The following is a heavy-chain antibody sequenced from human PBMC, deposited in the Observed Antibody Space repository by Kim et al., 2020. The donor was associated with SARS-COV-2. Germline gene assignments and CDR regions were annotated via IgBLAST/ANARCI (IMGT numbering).Heavy chain of an antibody. J-gene: IGHJ4*02. Sequence: GGSLRLSCAASGFPFSSYALSWVRQAPGKGLEWVSGLRGSGANTYSADSVTGRFTISRDNSNNMLYLWMTSLKVEDMAVYYCAKGDQTVLYYDRGYDSWGQGTLVTVSS. CDR1: GFPFSSYA. CDR3: AKGDQTVLYYDRGYDS. D-gene: IGHD3-22*01. V-gene: IGHV3-23*01. CDR2: LRGSGANT.